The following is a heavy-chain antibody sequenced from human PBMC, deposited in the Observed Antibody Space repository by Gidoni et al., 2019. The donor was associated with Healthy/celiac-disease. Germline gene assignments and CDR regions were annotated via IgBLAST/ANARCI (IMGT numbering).Heavy chain of an antibody. J-gene: IGHJ6*02. Sequence: YGKASGGTFSSYAISWVRQAPGQGLEWMGGIIPIFGTANYAQKFQGRVTITSDESTSTAYMEMSSLRFEDTAVYSCASSRGRGIVVVVAATDYYYYGMDVWGQGTTVTVSS. D-gene: IGHD2-15*01. CDR1: GGTFSSYA. CDR3: ASSRGRGIVVVVAATDYYYYGMDV. V-gene: IGHV1-69*01. CDR2: IIPIFGTA.